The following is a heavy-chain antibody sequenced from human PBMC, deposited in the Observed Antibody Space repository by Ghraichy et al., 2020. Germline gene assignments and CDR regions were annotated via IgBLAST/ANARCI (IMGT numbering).Heavy chain of an antibody. CDR2: IYYSGST. V-gene: IGHV4-39*01. CDR1: GGSISSSSYY. Sequence: SQTLLLTCTVSGGSISSSSYYWGWIRQPPGKGLEWIGSIYYSGSTYYNPSLKSRVTISVDTSKNQFSLKLSSVTAADTAVYYCARQGYSYARFDYWGQGTLVTVAS. CDR3: ARQGYSYARFDY. D-gene: IGHD5-18*01. J-gene: IGHJ4*02.